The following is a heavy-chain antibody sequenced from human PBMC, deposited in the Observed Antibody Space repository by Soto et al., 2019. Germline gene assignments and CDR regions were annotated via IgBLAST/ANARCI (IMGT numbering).Heavy chain of an antibody. V-gene: IGHV1-69*13. CDR1: GGTFSTYT. Sequence: GASVKVSCKTSGGTFSTYTISRVRQAPGQGLEWMGMIIPIFGTPNYAQKFQGRVTITADESTTTAYMELSSLRSEDTAVYYCARARAARTHSSMAVWGQGTTVTVS. CDR2: IIPIFGTP. CDR3: ARARAARTHSSMAV. J-gene: IGHJ6*02.